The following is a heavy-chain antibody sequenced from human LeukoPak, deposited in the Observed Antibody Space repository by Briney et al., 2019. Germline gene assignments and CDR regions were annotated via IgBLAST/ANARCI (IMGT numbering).Heavy chain of an antibody. Sequence: SGTLSLTCAVSGGSISSSNWWSWVRQPPGKGLEWIGEIYHSGSTNYNPSLKSRATISVDKSKNQFSLKLSSVTAADTAVYYCARDAGSYYKTGFDPWGQGTLVTVSS. CDR3: ARDAGSYYKTGFDP. D-gene: IGHD3-10*01. J-gene: IGHJ5*02. CDR2: IYHSGST. CDR1: GGSISSSNW. V-gene: IGHV4-4*02.